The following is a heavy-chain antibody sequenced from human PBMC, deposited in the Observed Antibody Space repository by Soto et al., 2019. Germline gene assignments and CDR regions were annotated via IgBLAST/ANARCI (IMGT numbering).Heavy chain of an antibody. D-gene: IGHD6-6*01. CDR1: GGSISSYY. Sequence: QVQLQESGPGLVKPSETLSLTCTVSGGSISSYYWSWIRQPPGKGLEWIGYIYPSGTTNNNPSLKSRVPLSVDTSKKEFSLKLSFVTAADTAVYYCASGAARGFDYWGQGSLVTVSS. CDR3: ASGAARGFDY. J-gene: IGHJ4*02. CDR2: IYPSGTT. V-gene: IGHV4-59*01.